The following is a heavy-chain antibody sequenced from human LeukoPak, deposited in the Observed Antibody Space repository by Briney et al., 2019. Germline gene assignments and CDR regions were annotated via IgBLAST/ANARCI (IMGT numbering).Heavy chain of an antibody. J-gene: IGHJ4*02. D-gene: IGHD2-15*01. CDR1: GFTFSSYA. V-gene: IGHV3-23*01. CDR3: AKDLGYCSGGSC. Sequence: GGSLRLSCAASGFTFSSYAMSWVRQAPGKGLEGVSAISGSGGSTYYADSVKGRFTISRDNSKNTLYLQMNSLRAEDTAVYYCAKDLGYCSGGSCWGQGTLVTVSS. CDR2: ISGSGGST.